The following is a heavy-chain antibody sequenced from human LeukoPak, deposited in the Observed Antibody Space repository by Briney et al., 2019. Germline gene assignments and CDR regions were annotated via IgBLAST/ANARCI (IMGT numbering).Heavy chain of an antibody. CDR3: AKGMESTRHWGAFDI. CDR2: ISGGGGST. J-gene: IGHJ3*02. V-gene: IGHV3-23*01. Sequence: PGGSLRLSCAASGFTFSSYDMSWVRQAPGKGLEWVSGISGGGGSTYYAESVKGRFTISRDNSENTLFLQVNSLRGEDTAVYYCAKGMESTRHWGAFDIWGQGTMVTVSS. CDR1: GFTFSSYD. D-gene: IGHD7-27*01.